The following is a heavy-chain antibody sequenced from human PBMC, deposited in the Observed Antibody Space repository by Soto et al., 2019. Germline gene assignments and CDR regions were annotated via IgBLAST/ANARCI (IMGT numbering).Heavy chain of an antibody. D-gene: IGHD2-8*02. J-gene: IGHJ4*02. CDR2: INHSGST. CDR1: GGSFSGYY. V-gene: IGHV4-34*01. CDR3: ARDKITGLFDY. Sequence: QVQLQQWGAGLLKPSETLSLTCAVYGGSFSGYYWTWIRQPPGTGLEWIGEINHSGSTNYNPSLKSRVTISVDTSKHQFSLKLTSVTAADTAVYYIARDKITGLFDYWGQGTLVTVSS.